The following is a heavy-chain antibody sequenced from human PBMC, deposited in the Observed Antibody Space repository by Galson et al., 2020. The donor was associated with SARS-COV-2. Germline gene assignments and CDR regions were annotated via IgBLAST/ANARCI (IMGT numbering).Heavy chain of an antibody. Sequence: HGESLKISCTGLGYTFTNHWISWVRQMPGKGLEWMGRIDPGDSYIKYSPSFEGHVTISVDKSANTAYLQWNSLEASDSAMYYCARHVLRSSVPFESWGQGTLVSVSS. CDR3: ARHVLRSSVPFES. D-gene: IGHD3-10*01. J-gene: IGHJ4*02. CDR1: GYTFTNHW. V-gene: IGHV5-10-1*01. CDR2: IDPGDSYI.